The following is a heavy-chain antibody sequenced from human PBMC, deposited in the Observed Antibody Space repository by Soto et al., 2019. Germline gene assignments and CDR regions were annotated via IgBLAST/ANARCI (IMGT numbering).Heavy chain of an antibody. CDR1: GGTFSSYT. CDR2: IIPIVGVR. Sequence: QVQLVQSGAELKKPGSSVRVSCKASGGTFSSYTFNWVRQAPGQGLEWMGRIIPIVGVRTYAQKFQGRVTLXADKSTNTAYLELRSLRSEDTAMYYCAYGDYALDSWGQGALVTVSS. J-gene: IGHJ4*02. D-gene: IGHD2-21*02. CDR3: AYGDYALDS. V-gene: IGHV1-69*02.